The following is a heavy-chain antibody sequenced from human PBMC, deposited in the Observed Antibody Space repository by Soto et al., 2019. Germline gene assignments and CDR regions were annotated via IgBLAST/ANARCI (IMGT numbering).Heavy chain of an antibody. V-gene: IGHV3-30*18. CDR2: ISYDGTNK. CDR3: AKMASSYYNWRWFDP. Sequence: QVQLVESGGGVVQPGTSLRLSCAASGFTFNNYGMHWVRQAPGKGLEWVAAISYDGTNKYYADSVKVRFTISIDNSKSSLSVQMNSMRAYDTAVCYWAKMASSYYNWRWFDPCGQGTLVTVSS. D-gene: IGHD3-22*01. J-gene: IGHJ5*02. CDR1: GFTFNNYG.